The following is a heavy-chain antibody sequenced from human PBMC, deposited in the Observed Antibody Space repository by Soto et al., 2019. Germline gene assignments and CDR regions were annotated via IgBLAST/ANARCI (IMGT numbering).Heavy chain of an antibody. CDR2: ISGRGVDT. V-gene: IGHV3-23*01. J-gene: IGHJ4*02. CDR1: GFSFSSLA. Sequence: LRLSCAASGFSFSSLAMSWVRQAPGKGLEWVSSISGRGVDTLYADSVKGRFTISRDNSRNTLYLQVNSLRAEDTAVYYFAKDQTDVTLFDYWGQGTLVTVSS. CDR3: AKDQTDVTLFDY. D-gene: IGHD1-1*01.